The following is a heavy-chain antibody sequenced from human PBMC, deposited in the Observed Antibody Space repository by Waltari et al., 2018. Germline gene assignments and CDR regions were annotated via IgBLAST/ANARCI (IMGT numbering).Heavy chain of an antibody. V-gene: IGHV4-39*01. J-gene: IGHJ4*02. CDR1: GGSISSSSYF. CDR2: VFYSGST. Sequence: QLQLQESGPGLVKPSETLSLTCTVSGGSISSSSYFWGWIRRPPGEGLEWIGSVFYSGSTYYNPSLKSRVTVSVDTSKNQFSLKLRSVTAADTAVYYCARLPFTSSRGMRFDYWGQGTLVTVSS. CDR3: ARLPFTSSRGMRFDY. D-gene: IGHD3-16*01.